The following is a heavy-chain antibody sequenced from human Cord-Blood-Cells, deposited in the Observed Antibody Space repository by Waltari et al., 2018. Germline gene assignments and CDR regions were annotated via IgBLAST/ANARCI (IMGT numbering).Heavy chain of an antibody. CDR3: ASLDVRRWFDP. D-gene: IGHD2-2*03. J-gene: IGHJ5*02. CDR2: INHSGST. V-gene: IGHV4-34*01. CDR1: GGSFSGYY. Sequence: QVQLQQWGAGLLKPSETLSLTCAVYGGSFSGYYWSWIRQPPGKGLEWIGEINHSGSTNYNPSLKSLVTISVDTSKNQCSLKLSSVTAADTAVYYCASLDVRRWFDPWGQGTLVTVSS.